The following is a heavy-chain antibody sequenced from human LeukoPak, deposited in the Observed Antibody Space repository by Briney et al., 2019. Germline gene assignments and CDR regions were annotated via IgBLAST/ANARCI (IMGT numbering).Heavy chain of an antibody. CDR2: IRGGGENT. Sequence: GGSLRLSCAASGFTFSTYSMSWVRQAPGKGLEWVSAIRGGGENTYYADSVKGRFTISRDNYKDTLYLQMNSLRAEDTAVYYCAKISWDGRGTFYWGQGTLVTVSS. CDR1: GFTFSTYS. J-gene: IGHJ4*02. CDR3: AKISWDGRGTFY. V-gene: IGHV3-23*01. D-gene: IGHD2-15*01.